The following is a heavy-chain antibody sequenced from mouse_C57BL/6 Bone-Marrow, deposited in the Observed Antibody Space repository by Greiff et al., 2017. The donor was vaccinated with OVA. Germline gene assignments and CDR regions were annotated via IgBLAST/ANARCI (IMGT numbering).Heavy chain of an antibody. CDR2: IDPSDSYT. D-gene: IGHD2-3*01. Sequence: VQLQQSGAELVMPGASVKLSCKASGYTFTSYWMHWVKQRPGQGLEWIGEIDPSDSYTNYNPKFKGKSTLTVDTSSSTAYMQLSSLTYEDAAVYDCASGNGYYKVLAYWGQGTLVTVSA. CDR1: GYTFTSYW. V-gene: IGHV1-69*01. CDR3: ASGNGYYKVLAY. J-gene: IGHJ3*01.